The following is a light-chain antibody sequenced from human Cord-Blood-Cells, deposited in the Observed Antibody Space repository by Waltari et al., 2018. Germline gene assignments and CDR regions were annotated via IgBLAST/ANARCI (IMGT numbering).Light chain of an antibody. Sequence: DIMMTQSPLTLPVTLGEPDSMSCRSSQSLLHSNGCNYLDWYLQKPGQSPQLLIYLGSNRASGVPDRFSGSGSGTDFTLKISRVEAEDVGVYYCMQALQTPPTFGQGTKVEIK. V-gene: IGKV2-28*01. CDR2: LGS. J-gene: IGKJ1*01. CDR3: MQALQTPPT. CDR1: QSLLHSNGCNY.